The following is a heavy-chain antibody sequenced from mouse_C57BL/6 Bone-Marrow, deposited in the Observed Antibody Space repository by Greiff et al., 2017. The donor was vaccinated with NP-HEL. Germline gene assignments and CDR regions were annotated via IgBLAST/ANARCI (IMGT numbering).Heavy chain of an antibody. V-gene: IGHV1-39*01. J-gene: IGHJ1*03. D-gene: IGHD1-1*01. CDR1: GYSFTDYN. CDR3: AREGNYYGSSYGWYFDV. CDR2: INPNYGTT. Sequence: EVKLQESGPELVKPGASVKISCKASGYSFTDYNMNWVKQSNGKSLEWIGVINPNYGTTSYNQKFKGKATLTVDQSSSTAYMQLNSLTSEDSAVYYCAREGNYYGSSYGWYFDVWGTGTTVTVSS.